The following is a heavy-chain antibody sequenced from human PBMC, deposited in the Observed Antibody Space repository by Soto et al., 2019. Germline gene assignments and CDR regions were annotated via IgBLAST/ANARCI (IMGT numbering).Heavy chain of an antibody. V-gene: IGHV4-39*01. D-gene: IGHD5-12*01. J-gene: IGHJ4*02. CDR3: ARGIGYYFDS. CDR1: GGSISSSSYF. CDR2: IHYRGST. Sequence: SETLSLTCTVSGGSISSSSYFWGWIRQPPGKGLEWIGNIHYRGSTYYNASLKSRVTISVDTSKNQLSLKLSSVSATDSAVYSCARGIGYYFDSWGQGTLVTVSS.